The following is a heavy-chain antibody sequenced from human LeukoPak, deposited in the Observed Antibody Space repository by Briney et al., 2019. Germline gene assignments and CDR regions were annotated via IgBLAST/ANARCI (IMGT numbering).Heavy chain of an antibody. D-gene: IGHD4-17*01. J-gene: IGHJ4*02. CDR2: ISWNSGSI. Sequence: GGSLRLSCAASGFTFDDYAMHWVRQAPGKGLEWVSGISWNSGSIGYADSVKGRFIISRDNAKNSLYLQMNSLRAEDTALYYCAKDSGIYGDYVYFGNWGQGTLVTVSS. CDR1: GFTFDDYA. CDR3: AKDSGIYGDYVYFGN. V-gene: IGHV3-9*01.